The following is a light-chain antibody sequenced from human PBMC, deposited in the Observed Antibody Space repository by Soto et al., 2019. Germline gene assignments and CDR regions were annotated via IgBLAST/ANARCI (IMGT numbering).Light chain of an antibody. CDR3: QQYGGSPWT. Sequence: EIVMTQSPATLSVSPGERATLSCRSSQSVNSNYLAWYQQKPGQAPRLLIYAASSRAAGFPDRFSGSGSETDFTLTISRLEPEDFAVYYCQQYGGSPWTFGQGTKVDIK. CDR2: AAS. V-gene: IGKV3-20*01. CDR1: QSVNSNY. J-gene: IGKJ1*01.